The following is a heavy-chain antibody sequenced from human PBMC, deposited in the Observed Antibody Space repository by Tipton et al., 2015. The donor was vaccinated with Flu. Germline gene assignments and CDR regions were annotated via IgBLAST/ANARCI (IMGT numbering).Heavy chain of an antibody. J-gene: IGHJ4*02. CDR1: GFTFSSYE. CDR2: ITSSGNTI. Sequence: VQLVQSGGGLVQPGESLRLSCAASGFTFSSYEMNWVRQAPGKGLEWVSYITSSGNTISYADSVRGRFTISRDNTKKSLYLQLNSLRVEDTAVYYCASLTGDDYWGQGDLVTVSS. D-gene: IGHD7-27*01. V-gene: IGHV3-48*03. CDR3: ASLTGDDY.